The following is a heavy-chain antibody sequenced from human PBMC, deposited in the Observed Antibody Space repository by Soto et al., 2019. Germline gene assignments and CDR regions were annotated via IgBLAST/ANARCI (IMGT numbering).Heavy chain of an antibody. CDR3: ARITWKYSSPFDP. Sequence: SGPRLVTPTQTLPLTSTFSGFSLSNSWMCLRWIRQPPGKALELLALIEWEEDKYYSTTLKTRLTISKDTSKNQVVLTMANMDPVDTVTYYCARITWKYSSPFDPWGQGTLVTVSS. CDR2: IEWEEDK. D-gene: IGHD6-6*01. CDR1: GFSLSNSWMC. J-gene: IGHJ5*02. V-gene: IGHV2-70*01.